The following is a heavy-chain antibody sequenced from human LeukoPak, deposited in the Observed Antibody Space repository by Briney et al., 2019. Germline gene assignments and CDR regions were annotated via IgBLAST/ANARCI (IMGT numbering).Heavy chain of an antibody. Sequence: PSETLSLTCAVSGYSIGSGYYWGWIRQPPGKGLEWIGEINHSGSTNYNPSLKSRVTISVDTSKNQFSLKLSSVTAADTAVYYCARGGVSRFRSAAATYYFDYWGQGTLVTVSS. V-gene: IGHV4-38-2*01. J-gene: IGHJ4*02. CDR3: ARGGVSRFRSAAATYYFDY. CDR2: INHSGST. D-gene: IGHD6-13*01. CDR1: GYSIGSGYY.